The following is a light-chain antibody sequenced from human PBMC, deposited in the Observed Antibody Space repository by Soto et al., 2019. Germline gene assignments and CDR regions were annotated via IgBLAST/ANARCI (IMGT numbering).Light chain of an antibody. V-gene: IGKV3-15*01. CDR1: QSVGKN. CDR3: QQYNNWPPWT. J-gene: IGKJ1*01. CDR2: AAA. Sequence: EIVMTQSPAALFVSLGERDTLSCRASQSVGKNLAWYQQRPGQGPRLLIFAAADRATDIPVRFSGSVSGTDFTLTISSLQSEDSAIYYCQQYNNWPPWTFGRGTKVDIK.